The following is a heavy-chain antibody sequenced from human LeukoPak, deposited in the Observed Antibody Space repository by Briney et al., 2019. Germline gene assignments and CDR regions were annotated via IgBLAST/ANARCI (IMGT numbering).Heavy chain of an antibody. J-gene: IGHJ6*03. Sequence: GGSLRLSCAASEFTFSSYAINWVRQAPGKGLEWISAISGSGGSTYYADSVKGRFTISRDNAKNSLYLQMNSLRAEDTAVYYCASQYSSSWYDSSYYYYYMDVWGKGTTVTVSS. CDR2: ISGSGGST. V-gene: IGHV3-23*01. D-gene: IGHD6-13*01. CDR3: ASQYSSSWYDSSYYYYYMDV. CDR1: EFTFSSYA.